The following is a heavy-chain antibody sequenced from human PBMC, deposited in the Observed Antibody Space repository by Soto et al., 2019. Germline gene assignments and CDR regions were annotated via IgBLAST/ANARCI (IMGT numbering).Heavy chain of an antibody. J-gene: IGHJ4*02. CDR3: ASVKNWNVFDY. V-gene: IGHV4-59*01. Sequence: PSETLSLTCAVSGGSFSSYYWSWMRQPPGKGLEWIGYIYYSGSTKYNPSLESRVTMSIDTSKNQFSLKLISVTAADTAVYYCASVKNWNVFDYWGQGTLVTVSS. CDR2: IYYSGST. D-gene: IGHD1-1*01. CDR1: GGSFSSYY.